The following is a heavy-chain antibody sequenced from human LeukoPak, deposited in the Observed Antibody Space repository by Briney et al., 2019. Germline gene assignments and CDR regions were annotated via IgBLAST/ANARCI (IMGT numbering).Heavy chain of an antibody. V-gene: IGHV3-7*01. Sequence: GGSLRLSCAASGFTFSSYWMSWVRQAPGKGLEWVANIKQDGSEKYYVDSVKGRFTISRDNAKNSLYLQMNSLRAEDTAVYYCARVGSIAARPYYYYYMDVWGKGTTVTVSS. D-gene: IGHD6-6*01. CDR1: GFTFSSYW. CDR3: ARVGSIAARPYYYYYMDV. J-gene: IGHJ6*03. CDR2: IKQDGSEK.